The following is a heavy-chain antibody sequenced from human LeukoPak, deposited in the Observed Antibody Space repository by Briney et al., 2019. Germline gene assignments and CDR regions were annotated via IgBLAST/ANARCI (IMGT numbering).Heavy chain of an antibody. CDR3: AREREDFYDSSGYYPFDY. Sequence: ASVKVSCKASGGTFSSYAISWVRQAPGQGLEWMEGIIPIFGTANYAQKFQGRVTITADESTSTAYMELSSLRSEDTAVYYCAREREDFYDSSGYYPFDYWGQGTLVTVSS. CDR1: GGTFSSYA. V-gene: IGHV1-69*13. J-gene: IGHJ4*02. D-gene: IGHD3-22*01. CDR2: IIPIFGTA.